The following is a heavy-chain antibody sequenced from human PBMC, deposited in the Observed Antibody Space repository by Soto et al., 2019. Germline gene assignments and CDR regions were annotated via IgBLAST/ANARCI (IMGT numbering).Heavy chain of an antibody. J-gene: IGHJ6*02. CDR1: GDPISSSKW. CDR3: ARLNRDYYYYGMDV. V-gene: IGHV4-4*02. Sequence: SETLSLTCAVSGDPISSSKWWTWVRQTPGKGLEWIGKIDQNGITNYNPSLESRVTILKDNSKNQLSLKLTSVTAVDSAVYYCARLNRDYYYYGMDVWGQGATVTV. CDR2: IDQNGIT.